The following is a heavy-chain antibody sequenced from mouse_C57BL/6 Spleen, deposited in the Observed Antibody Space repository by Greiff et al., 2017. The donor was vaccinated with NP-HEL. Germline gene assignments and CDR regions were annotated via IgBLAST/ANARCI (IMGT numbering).Heavy chain of an antibody. CDR3: ARLGRGGYYFDY. D-gene: IGHD4-1*01. V-gene: IGHV1-82*01. J-gene: IGHJ2*01. CDR1: GYAFSSSW. CDR2: IYPGDGDT. Sequence: VQLVESGPELVKPGASVKISCKASGYAFSSSWMNWVKQRPGKGLELIGRIYPGDGDTNYNGKFKGKATLTADKSSSTAYMQLSSLTSEDSAVYFCARLGRGGYYFDYWGQGTTLTVSS.